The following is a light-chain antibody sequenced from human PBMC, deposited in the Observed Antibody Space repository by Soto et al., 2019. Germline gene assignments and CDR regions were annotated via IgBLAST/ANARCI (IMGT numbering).Light chain of an antibody. V-gene: IGKV1-17*03. CDR3: LQHNSYPRT. CDR1: QDISNF. CDR2: LAS. J-gene: IGKJ3*01. Sequence: DIQMTQSPSAMSASVGDSVTITGRASQDISNFLAWFQQKPGNVPKRLIYLASSLQSGVPSRFSGSGSGTEFTLTISSLQPEDFATYYCLQHNSYPRTFGPGTKVDIK.